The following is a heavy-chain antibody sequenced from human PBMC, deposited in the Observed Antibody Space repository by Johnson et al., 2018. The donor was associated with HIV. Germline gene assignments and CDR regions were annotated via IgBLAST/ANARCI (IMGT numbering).Heavy chain of an antibody. CDR3: AREGAAAGPTDAFDI. J-gene: IGHJ3*02. D-gene: IGHD6-13*01. V-gene: IGHV3-30-3*01. CDR2: ISYDGSNK. Sequence: QMQLVESGGGVVQPGRSLRVSCGASGFTFSSHDMHWVRQAPGKGLEWVAVISYDGSNKYYADSVKGRFTISRDNSKNTLYLQMNSLRAEDTAVYYCAREGAAAGPTDAFDIWGQGTMVTVSS. CDR1: GFTFSSHD.